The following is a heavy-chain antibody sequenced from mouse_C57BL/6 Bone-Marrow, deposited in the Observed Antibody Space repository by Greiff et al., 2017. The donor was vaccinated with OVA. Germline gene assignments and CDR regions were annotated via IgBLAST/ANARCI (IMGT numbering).Heavy chain of an antibody. CDR1: GYTFTGYW. J-gene: IGHJ2*01. CDR3: AIDEITITTVVARDD. Sequence: QVQLQQSGAELMKPGASVKLSCKATGYTFTGYWIEWVKQRPGHGLEWIGEILPGSGSTNYNEKFKGKATFTADTSSNTAYMQLSSLTTEDSAIYYCAIDEITITTVVARDDWGQGTTLTVSS. V-gene: IGHV1-9*01. D-gene: IGHD1-1*01. CDR2: ILPGSGST.